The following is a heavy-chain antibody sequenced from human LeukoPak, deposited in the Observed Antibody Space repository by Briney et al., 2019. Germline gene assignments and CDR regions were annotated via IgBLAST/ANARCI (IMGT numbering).Heavy chain of an antibody. D-gene: IGHD1-1*01. V-gene: IGHV3-30-3*01. Sequence: GGSLRLSCAASGFTFSSYAMHWVRQAPGKGLEWVAVISYDGSNKYYADSVKGRFTISRDNSKNTLYLQMNSLRAEDTAVYYCARDLGSGTVHHWYFDLWGRGTLVTVSS. CDR3: ARDLGSGTVHHWYFDL. CDR2: ISYDGSNK. J-gene: IGHJ2*01. CDR1: GFTFSSYA.